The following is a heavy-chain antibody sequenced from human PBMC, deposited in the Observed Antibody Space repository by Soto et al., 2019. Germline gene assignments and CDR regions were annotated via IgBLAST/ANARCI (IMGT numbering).Heavy chain of an antibody. CDR2: ISGSDGKT. Sequence: GGSLRLSCVASGFSFSSYAMSWVRQAPGKGLEWVSTISGSDGKTFYADSVKGRFFISRDTSDNMLYLQMNSLRDDDTAVYYCARWSYLDYWGQGARVTVSS. D-gene: IGHD2-15*01. CDR3: ARWSYLDY. V-gene: IGHV3-23*01. J-gene: IGHJ4*02. CDR1: GFSFSSYA.